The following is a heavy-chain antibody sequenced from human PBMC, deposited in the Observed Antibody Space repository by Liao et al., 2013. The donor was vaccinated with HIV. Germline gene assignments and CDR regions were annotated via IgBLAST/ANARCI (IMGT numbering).Heavy chain of an antibody. CDR3: ARDDLLLAAQDY. CDR1: GGSISSSSQY. Sequence: QLQLQESGPGLVKPSETLSLTCTVSGGSISSSSQYWGWIRQPPGKGLEWIASIHYGGSTYFNPSLKSRVSLSVDTSKNQFSLKVRSVTAADTAVYYCARDDLLLAAQDYWGQGTLVTVSS. J-gene: IGHJ4*02. V-gene: IGHV4-39*07. CDR2: IHYGGST. D-gene: IGHD2-15*01.